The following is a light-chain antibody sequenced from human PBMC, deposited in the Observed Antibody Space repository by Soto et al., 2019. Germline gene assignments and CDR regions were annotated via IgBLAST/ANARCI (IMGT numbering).Light chain of an antibody. J-gene: IGKJ4*01. CDR1: QSVSSD. Sequence: EIVMTQSPATLSVSPGERATLSCRASQSVSSDLAWYQQKPGQAPRLLIYGASTRATSIPARFSGSGSGTEFTLTISSLHSEDFAVYYCQQYNKWPPTFGGGTKVEIK. V-gene: IGKV3-15*01. CDR3: QQYNKWPPT. CDR2: GAS.